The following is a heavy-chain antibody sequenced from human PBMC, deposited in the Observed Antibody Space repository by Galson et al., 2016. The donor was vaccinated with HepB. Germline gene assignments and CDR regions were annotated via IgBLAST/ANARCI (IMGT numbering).Heavy chain of an antibody. CDR1: GYTLASYG. CDR2: ISSYDDNI. Sequence: SVKVSCKASGYTLASYGIAWVRQAPGQGLEWMGWISSYDDNIKYAQKFQGRLTMTIDSSTDTAYMELRSLRSDDTAIYYCARERGNYAYVDYWGQGTLVTVSS. J-gene: IGHJ4*02. V-gene: IGHV1-18*01. CDR3: ARERGNYAYVDY. D-gene: IGHD4-11*01.